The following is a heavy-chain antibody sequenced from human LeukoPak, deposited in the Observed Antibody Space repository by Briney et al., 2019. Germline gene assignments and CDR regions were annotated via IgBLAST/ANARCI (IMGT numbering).Heavy chain of an antibody. Sequence: SEPLSLTCPVPGGSISSYYWSWIRQPPGKGLEWIGYIYYSGGTNYNPSLKSRVTISVDTSKNQCCLKLSSVTAADTAVYYCACRTVREVFYYMDVWGKGTTVTISS. CDR1: GGSISSYY. CDR3: ACRTVREVFYYMDV. J-gene: IGHJ6*03. V-gene: IGHV4-59*13. D-gene: IGHD3-10*01. CDR2: IYYSGGT.